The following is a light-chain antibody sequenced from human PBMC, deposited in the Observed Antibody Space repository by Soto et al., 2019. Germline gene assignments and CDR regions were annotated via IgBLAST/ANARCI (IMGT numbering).Light chain of an antibody. CDR1: QNVGGY. Sequence: EIVLTQSPATLSLSPGERATLSCRASQNVGGYLAWYQQKPGQAPRLLIYDASNRATGIPARFSGSGSGTDFSLTISRLEPEDLSVYYCQQRSTYPLTFGGGTKVEIK. J-gene: IGKJ4*01. V-gene: IGKV3-11*01. CDR2: DAS. CDR3: QQRSTYPLT.